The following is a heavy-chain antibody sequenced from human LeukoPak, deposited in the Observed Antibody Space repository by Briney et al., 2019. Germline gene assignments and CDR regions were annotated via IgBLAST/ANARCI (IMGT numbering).Heavy chain of an antibody. CDR1: GFTFSSNY. Sequence: PGGALRLSCEASGFTFSSNYMSWVRQAPGKGLEWVSVIYTGGNTCYSDSVKGRWIISKNSSKNTEYLEMSNMRTEDTAVYYCARTFYYDSGAYYPFDSWGQGTLVTVSS. J-gene: IGHJ4*02. CDR3: ARTFYYDSGAYYPFDS. D-gene: IGHD3-22*01. V-gene: IGHV3-53*01. CDR2: IYTGGNT.